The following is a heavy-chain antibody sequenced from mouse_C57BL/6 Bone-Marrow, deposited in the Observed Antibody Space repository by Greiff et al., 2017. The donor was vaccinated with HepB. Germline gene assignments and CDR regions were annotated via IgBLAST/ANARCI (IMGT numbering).Heavy chain of an antibody. CDR2: IYPGDGDT. V-gene: IGHV1-82*01. CDR3: ASWGIFYYCALDY. J-gene: IGHJ4*01. Sequence: VQLQESGPELVKPGASVKISCKASGYAFSSYWMNWVKQRPGKGLEWIGRIYPGDGDTNYNGKFKGKATLTADKSTSTAYMQLSSLTSDDSAVYCCASWGIFYYCALDYWGQGTSVTVSS. CDR1: GYAFSSYW. D-gene: IGHD4-1*01.